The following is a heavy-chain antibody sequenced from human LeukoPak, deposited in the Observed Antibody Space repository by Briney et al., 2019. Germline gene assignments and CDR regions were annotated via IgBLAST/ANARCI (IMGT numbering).Heavy chain of an antibody. CDR1: GFTFSSYS. V-gene: IGHV3-48*01. Sequence: QSGGSLRLSCAASGFTFSSYSMNWVRQAPGKGLEWVSYISSSSSTIYYADSVKGRFTISRDNAKNSLYLQMNSLRAEDTAVYYCARDCRDCYPIYYYYGMDVWGQGTTVTVSS. CDR2: ISSSSSTI. J-gene: IGHJ6*02. D-gene: IGHD2-21*02. CDR3: ARDCRDCYPIYYYYGMDV.